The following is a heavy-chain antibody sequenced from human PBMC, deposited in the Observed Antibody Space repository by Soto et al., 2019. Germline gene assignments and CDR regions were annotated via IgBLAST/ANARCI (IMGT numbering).Heavy chain of an antibody. D-gene: IGHD3-3*01. V-gene: IGHV1-3*05. Sequence: QVQLVQSGAEEKKPGASVKVSCKASGYTFTSYAMHWVRQAPGQRLEWMGWINAGNGNTKYSQKFQGRVTITRDTSASTAYMERSSLRSEDMAFFSTARSTVVLPTVYDGDPLDGGHDAGYYTVKH. CDR2: INAGNGNT. J-gene: IGHJ1*01. CDR1: GYTFTSYA. CDR3: ARSTVVLPTVYDGDPLDGGHDAGYYTVKH.